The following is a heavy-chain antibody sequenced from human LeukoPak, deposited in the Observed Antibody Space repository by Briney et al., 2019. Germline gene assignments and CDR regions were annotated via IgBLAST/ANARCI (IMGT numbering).Heavy chain of an antibody. CDR3: ARKVPGYCSGGSCYSAGGFDP. J-gene: IGHJ5*02. CDR2: INPSGGGT. CDR1: GYTFTSYY. Sequence: ASVKVSCKASGYTFTSYYMHWVRQAPGQGLEWMGIINPSGGGTSYAQKFQGRVTMTRDTSTSTVYMELSSLRSEDTAVYYCARKVPGYCSGGSCYSAGGFDPWGQGTLVTVSS. D-gene: IGHD2-15*01. V-gene: IGHV1-46*01.